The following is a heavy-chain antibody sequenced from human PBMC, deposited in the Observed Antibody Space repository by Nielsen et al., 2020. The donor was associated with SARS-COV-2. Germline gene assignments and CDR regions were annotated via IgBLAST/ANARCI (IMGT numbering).Heavy chain of an antibody. Sequence: ASVKVSCKASGYTFNSYYMHWVRQAPGQGLEWMGIINPSGGSTSYAQKFQGRVTMTRDTSTSTVDMELSSLRSEDTAMYYCARGYSSGWYYFDYWGQGTLVTVSS. CDR3: ARGYSSGWYYFDY. V-gene: IGHV1-46*02. D-gene: IGHD6-19*01. J-gene: IGHJ4*02. CDR2: INPSGGST. CDR1: GYTFNSYY.